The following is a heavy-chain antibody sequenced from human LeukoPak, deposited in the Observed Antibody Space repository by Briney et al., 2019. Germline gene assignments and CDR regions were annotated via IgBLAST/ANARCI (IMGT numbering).Heavy chain of an antibody. D-gene: IGHD3-10*01. J-gene: IGHJ4*02. CDR2: IYYSGST. V-gene: IGHV4-39*07. CDR3: ARVYYYGSGSYGHY. CDR1: GGSISSSSYY. Sequence: SETLSLTCTVSGGSISSSSYYWGWIRQPPGKGLEWIGSIYYSGSTYYNPSLKSRVTISVDTSKNQFSLKLSSVTAADTAVYYCARVYYYGSGSYGHYWGQGTLVTVSS.